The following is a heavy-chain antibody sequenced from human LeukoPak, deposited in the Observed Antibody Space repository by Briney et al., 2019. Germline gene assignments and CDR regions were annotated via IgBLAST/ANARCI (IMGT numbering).Heavy chain of an antibody. V-gene: IGHV3-23*01. CDR3: AKGSRRGGITIFGVAKRVWFFDY. CDR2: ISGSGGST. J-gene: IGHJ4*02. D-gene: IGHD3-3*01. Sequence: HPGGSLRLSCAASGFTFSSYAMSWVRQAPGKGLEWVSAISGSGGSTYYVDSVKGRFTISRDNSKNTLYLQMNSLRAEDTAVYYCAKGSRRGGITIFGVAKRVWFFDYWGQGTLVTVSS. CDR1: GFTFSSYA.